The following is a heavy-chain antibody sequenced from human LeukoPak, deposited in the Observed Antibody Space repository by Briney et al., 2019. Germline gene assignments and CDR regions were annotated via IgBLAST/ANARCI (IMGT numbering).Heavy chain of an antibody. CDR2: IDTSGST. J-gene: IGHJ4*02. CDR1: GGSTSSDY. D-gene: IGHD3-22*01. Sequence: SETLSLTCTVSGGSTSSDYWNWIRQPAGKGLEWIGRIDTSGSTNYNPSLNSRVTMSIDTSKNQFSLRLSSVTAADTALYYCARGLMTYYYGSSASRPCLNYYFDCWGQGILVTVSS. V-gene: IGHV4-4*07. CDR3: ARGLMTYYYGSSASRPCLNYYFDC.